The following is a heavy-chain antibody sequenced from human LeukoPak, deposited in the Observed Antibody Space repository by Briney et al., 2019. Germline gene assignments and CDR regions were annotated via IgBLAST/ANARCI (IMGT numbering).Heavy chain of an antibody. CDR1: GFTFSSSG. CDR2: IRYNGRTT. Sequence: GGSLRLSCVASGFTFSSSGMHWVRQAPGKGLEWVAFIRYNGRTTYYADSVKGRFTISRDNSKNTLYLQMNSLRAEDTAVYYCARGPLYNILTGFKIAEKNFDYWGQGTLVTVSS. V-gene: IGHV3-30*02. J-gene: IGHJ4*02. D-gene: IGHD3-9*01. CDR3: ARGPLYNILTGFKIAEKNFDY.